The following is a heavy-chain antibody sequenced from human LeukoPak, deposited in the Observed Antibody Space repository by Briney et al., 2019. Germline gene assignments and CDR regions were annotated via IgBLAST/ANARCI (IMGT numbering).Heavy chain of an antibody. D-gene: IGHD3-16*01. J-gene: IGHJ5*02. CDR2: IYYSGST. Sequence: SETLSLTCTVSGGSISSYYWSWIRQPPGKGLEWIGYIYYSGSTNYNPSLKSRVTISVDTSKNRFSLKLSSVTAADTAVYYCARPPLGGNWFDPWAQGTLVTVSS. CDR1: GGSISSYY. CDR3: ARPPLGGNWFDP. V-gene: IGHV4-59*01.